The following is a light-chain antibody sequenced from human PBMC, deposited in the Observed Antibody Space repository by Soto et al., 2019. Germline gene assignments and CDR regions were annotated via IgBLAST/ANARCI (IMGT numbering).Light chain of an antibody. V-gene: IGLV2-14*01. CDR3: ASYTTSDTPVL. J-gene: IGLJ1*01. CDR1: SSDVGTYNY. CDR2: VVS. Sequence: QSALTQPASVSGSPGQSITISCTGTSSDVGTYNYVSWYQQHPDKAPKLIIYVVSNRPSGVSNRFSGSKSGNTASLTISGLQAEDEADYYCASYTTSDTPVLFGTGTKLTVL.